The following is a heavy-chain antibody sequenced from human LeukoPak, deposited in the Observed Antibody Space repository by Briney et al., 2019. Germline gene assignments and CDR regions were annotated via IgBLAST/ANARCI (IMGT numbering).Heavy chain of an antibody. D-gene: IGHD3-22*01. CDR1: GFTVSSNY. Sequence: GGSLRLSCAASGFTVSSNYMSWVRQAPGKGLEWVSVIYSGGSTYYADSVKGRFTISRDNSKNTLYLQMNSLRAEDTAVYYCARELHSSGYPYFDYWGQGTLATVSS. CDR2: IYSGGST. CDR3: ARELHSSGYPYFDY. J-gene: IGHJ4*02. V-gene: IGHV3-66*01.